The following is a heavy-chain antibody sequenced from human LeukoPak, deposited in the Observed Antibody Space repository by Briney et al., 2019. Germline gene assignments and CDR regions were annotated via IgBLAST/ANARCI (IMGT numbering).Heavy chain of an antibody. V-gene: IGHV1-18*01. D-gene: IGHD2-8*02. Sequence: ASVKVSCKASGYTFTSYGISWVRQAPGQGLEWMGWISAYNGNTNYAQKLQGRVTMTTDTSTSTAYMELRSLRSDDTAVYYCARDTPGWWPEHFDYWGQGTLVTVSS. CDR1: GYTFTSYG. CDR2: ISAYNGNT. J-gene: IGHJ4*02. CDR3: ARDTPGWWPEHFDY.